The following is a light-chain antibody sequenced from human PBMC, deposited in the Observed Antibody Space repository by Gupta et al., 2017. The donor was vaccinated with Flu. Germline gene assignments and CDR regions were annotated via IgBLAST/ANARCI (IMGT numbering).Light chain of an antibody. CDR3: QQAASSPYT. CDR2: GVS. Sequence: VTLGQSPGNTSRSTRRLVHSDRNSYLNWYQQKPGQSPRRLIYGVSSRDTGVPDRFSGSGSGTDFTLTISRLEPEDVAVYYCQQAASSPYTFGQGTKLEIK. CDR1: RRLVHSDRNSY. V-gene: IGKV2-30*02. J-gene: IGKJ2*01.